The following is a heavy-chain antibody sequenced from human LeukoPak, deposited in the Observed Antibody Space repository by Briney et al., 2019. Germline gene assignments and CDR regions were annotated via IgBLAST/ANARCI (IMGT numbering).Heavy chain of an antibody. J-gene: IGHJ5*02. Sequence: SETLSLTCTVSGGSISGGSISSYYWSWVRQPAGKGLEWIGRIYTSGTTNYNPSLKSRVTMSVDTSKNQFSLRLNSVTAADTAVYYCARDRHSSSWYVFEGSGHYNWFDPWGQGTLVTVSS. D-gene: IGHD6-13*01. CDR2: IYTSGTT. V-gene: IGHV4-4*07. CDR1: GGSISGGSISSYY. CDR3: ARDRHSSSWYVFEGSGHYNWFDP.